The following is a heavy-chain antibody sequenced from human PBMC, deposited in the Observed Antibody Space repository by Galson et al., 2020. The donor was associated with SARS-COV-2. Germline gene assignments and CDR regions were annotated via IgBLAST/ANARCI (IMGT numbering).Heavy chain of an antibody. CDR2: IYYSGST. Sequence: SQTLSLTCTVSGGSISSGGYYWSWIRQHPGKGLEWIGYIYYSGSTYYNPSLKSRVTISVDTSKNQFSLKLSSVTAADTAVYYCARDRITMIVVDAFDIWGQGTMVTVSS. J-gene: IGHJ3*02. CDR3: ARDRITMIVVDAFDI. V-gene: IGHV4-31*03. D-gene: IGHD3-22*01. CDR1: GGSISSGGYY.